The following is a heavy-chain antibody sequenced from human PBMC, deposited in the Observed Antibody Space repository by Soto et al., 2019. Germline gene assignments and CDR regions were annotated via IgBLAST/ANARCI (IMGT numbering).Heavy chain of an antibody. V-gene: IGHV3-64D*06. Sequence: GGSLRLSCAASGFTFSEYSMHWVRQAPGKGLQYVSTISSDGDITYYADSVKGRFTISRDNSKNTLYLQMNSLRPEDTAVYYCVKVSTFYDILTGYYSTNFFDPWGQGTLVTVS. CDR3: VKVSTFYDILTGYYSTNFFDP. CDR2: ISSDGDIT. J-gene: IGHJ5*02. CDR1: GFTFSEYS. D-gene: IGHD3-9*01.